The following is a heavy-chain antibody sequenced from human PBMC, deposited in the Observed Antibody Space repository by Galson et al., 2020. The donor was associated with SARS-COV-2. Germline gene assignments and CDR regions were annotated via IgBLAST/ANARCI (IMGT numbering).Heavy chain of an antibody. Sequence: GESLKISCQASGYSFATYWIGWVRQMPGKGLELVGLIYPFDSDTRYSPSFQDRITVSADKSITTAYLQWSSLEASDTAIYYCTRFSGSLTAYYYFDSWGQGTLVTVSS. D-gene: IGHD1-26*01. CDR2: IYPFDSDT. J-gene: IGHJ4*02. V-gene: IGHV5-51*01. CDR3: TRFSGSLTAYYYFDS. CDR1: GYSFATYW.